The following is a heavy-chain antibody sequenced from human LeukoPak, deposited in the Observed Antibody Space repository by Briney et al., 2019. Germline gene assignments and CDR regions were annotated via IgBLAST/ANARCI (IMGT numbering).Heavy chain of an antibody. CDR3: ARDRNYYDSSGYYLP. V-gene: IGHV4-39*07. J-gene: IGHJ5*02. CDR2: IYYSGST. Sequence: SETLSLTCTVSGGSISSSSYYWGWIRQPPGKGLEWIGSIYYSGSTYYNPSLKSRVTISVDTSKNQFSLKLSSVTAADTAVYYCARDRNYYDSSGYYLPWGQGTLVTVSS. CDR1: GGSISSSSYY. D-gene: IGHD3-22*01.